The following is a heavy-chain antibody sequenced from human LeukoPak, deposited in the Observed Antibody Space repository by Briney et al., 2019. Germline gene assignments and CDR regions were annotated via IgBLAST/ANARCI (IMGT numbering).Heavy chain of an antibody. Sequence: GGSLRLSCAASGFTFSNYNLNWVRQAPGKGLEWVSYITTSSSSIYYADSVKGRFTISRDNDKNSLYLQMNSLRAEDTAVYYCARDSGYPRAHGFDIWGQGTMVTVSS. J-gene: IGHJ3*02. CDR2: ITTSSSSI. V-gene: IGHV3-48*01. D-gene: IGHD3-22*01. CDR1: GFTFSNYN. CDR3: ARDSGYPRAHGFDI.